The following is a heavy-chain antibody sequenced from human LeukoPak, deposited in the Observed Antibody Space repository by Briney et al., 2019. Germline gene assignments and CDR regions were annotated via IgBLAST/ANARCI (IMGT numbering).Heavy chain of an antibody. D-gene: IGHD1-26*01. CDR2: IYYSGST. V-gene: IGHV4-59*01. CDR1: GGAISRYY. J-gene: IGHJ6*03. Sequence: SETLSLTCSVSGGAISRYYWSWIRQPPGKGLEWIGYIYYSGSTNYNPSLKSRVTISVDTSKNQFSLKLSSVTAADTAVYYCASGAYSYYYMDVWGKGTTVTVSS. CDR3: ASGAYSYYYMDV.